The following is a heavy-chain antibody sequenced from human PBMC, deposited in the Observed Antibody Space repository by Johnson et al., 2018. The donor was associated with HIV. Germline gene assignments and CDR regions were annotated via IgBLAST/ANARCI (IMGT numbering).Heavy chain of an antibody. CDR3: ARDQGWGDAFDI. V-gene: IGHV3-33*01. J-gene: IGHJ3*02. D-gene: IGHD3-16*01. CDR1: GFTFSSYG. CDR2: IWHDGRDV. Sequence: QVQLVESGGGVVQPGTSLRLSCAASGFTFSSYGIHWVRQAPGKGLEWVAFIWHDGRDVYYADSVKGRFTISRDNSKNTLYLQMNSLRAEDTAVYYCARDQGWGDAFDIWGQGTMVIVSS.